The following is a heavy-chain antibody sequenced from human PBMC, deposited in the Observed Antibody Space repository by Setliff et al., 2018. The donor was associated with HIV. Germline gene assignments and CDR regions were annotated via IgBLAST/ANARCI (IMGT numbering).Heavy chain of an antibody. Sequence: SETLSLTCYVTDDPISSYYWSWVRQPAGKGLEWIGRLYVSGDTNYNPSLKSRVTMSLDTSKNQFSLKLSSVTAADTAVYYCAREGGKLWFGELLYAFDIWGQGTMVTVSS. CDR3: AREGGKLWFGELLYAFDI. D-gene: IGHD3-10*01. V-gene: IGHV4-4*07. CDR2: LYVSGDT. CDR1: DDPISSYY. J-gene: IGHJ3*02.